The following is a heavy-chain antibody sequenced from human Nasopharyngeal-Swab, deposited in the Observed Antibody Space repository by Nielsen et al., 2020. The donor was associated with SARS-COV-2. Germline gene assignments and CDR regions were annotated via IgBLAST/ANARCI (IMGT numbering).Heavy chain of an antibody. CDR1: GYTFTSYG. CDR2: ISAYKGNT. D-gene: IGHD6-13*01. J-gene: IGHJ6*02. CDR3: ARDSRIAAAGIRYYYGMDV. Sequence: ASVKVSCKASGYTFTSYGISWVRQAPGQGLEWMGWISAYKGNTNYAQKLQGRVTMTTDTSTSTAYMELRSLRSDDTAVYYCARDSRIAAAGIRYYYGMDVWGQGTTVTVSS. V-gene: IGHV1-18*01.